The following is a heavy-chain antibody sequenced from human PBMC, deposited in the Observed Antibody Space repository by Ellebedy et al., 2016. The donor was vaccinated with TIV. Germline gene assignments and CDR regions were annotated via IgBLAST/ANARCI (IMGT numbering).Heavy chain of an antibody. V-gene: IGHV3-7*03. Sequence: GESLKISCAASGFTFRNYWMNWVRQAPGKGLELVANINQDGRAKNYVDSVKGRFAISRDNAKNSLYPQMNSLRGEDTAVYYCARGSVVTGADSWGQGTLVTVSS. J-gene: IGHJ4*02. CDR3: ARGSVVTGADS. CDR2: INQDGRAK. D-gene: IGHD2-21*02. CDR1: GFTFRNYW.